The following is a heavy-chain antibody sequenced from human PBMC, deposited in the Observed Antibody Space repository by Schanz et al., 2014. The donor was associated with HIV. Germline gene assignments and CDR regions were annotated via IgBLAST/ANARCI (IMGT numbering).Heavy chain of an antibody. V-gene: IGHV1-69*06. J-gene: IGHJ3*02. Sequence: QVQLVQSGAEVKKPGSSVKVSCKASGGTFNSYAISWVRQAPGQGLEWMGGITPIFDTANYAQKFQGRVTMTRDTSTSTVYMELSSLRSEDTALYYCARAYGDFAHPHAFDIWGQGTVVTVSS. D-gene: IGHD4-17*01. CDR3: ARAYGDFAHPHAFDI. CDR2: ITPIFDTA. CDR1: GGTFNSYA.